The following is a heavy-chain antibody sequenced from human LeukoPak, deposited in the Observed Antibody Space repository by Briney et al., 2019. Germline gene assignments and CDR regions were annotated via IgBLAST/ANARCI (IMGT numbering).Heavy chain of an antibody. J-gene: IGHJ4*02. V-gene: IGHV4-34*01. D-gene: IGHD6-13*01. CDR2: INHSGST. CDR3: ARGAAAAGRGGIDY. CDR1: GGSFSGNY. Sequence: SETLSLTCAVYGGSFSGNYWSWSRQPPGKGLEWIGEINHSGSTNYNPSLKSRVTISVDTSKNQFSLKLSSVTAADTAVYYCARGAAAAGRGGIDYWGQGTLVTVSS.